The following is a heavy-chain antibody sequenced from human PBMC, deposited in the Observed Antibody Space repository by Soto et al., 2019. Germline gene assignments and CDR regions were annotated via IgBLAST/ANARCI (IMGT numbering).Heavy chain of an antibody. Sequence: QVQLQESGPGLVKASQTLSLTCTVSGGSISSSGSYWTWIRQHPGKGLEWIGYIYSSGSTYYNPSLKSRLTISVDTSENQFSLRLSSVTAADTAVYFCARDRGISDSTAYYYHGMDVWGQGTTVTVSS. CDR2: IYSSGST. CDR3: ARDRGISDSTAYYYHGMDV. J-gene: IGHJ6*02. CDR1: GGSISSSGSY. D-gene: IGHD3-10*01. V-gene: IGHV4-31*03.